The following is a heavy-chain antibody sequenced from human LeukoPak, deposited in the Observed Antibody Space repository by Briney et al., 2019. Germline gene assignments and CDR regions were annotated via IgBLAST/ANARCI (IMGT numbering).Heavy chain of an antibody. D-gene: IGHD6-19*01. CDR2: ISSSSSYI. Sequence: GGSLRLSCAASGFTFSSYSMNWVRQAPGKGLEWVSSISSSSSYIYYADSVKGRFTISRDNAKNSLYLQMNSLRAEDTAVYYCARSRGSGWYPERQNWFDPWGQGTLVTVSS. CDR1: GFTFSSYS. CDR3: ARSRGSGWYPERQNWFDP. V-gene: IGHV3-21*01. J-gene: IGHJ5*02.